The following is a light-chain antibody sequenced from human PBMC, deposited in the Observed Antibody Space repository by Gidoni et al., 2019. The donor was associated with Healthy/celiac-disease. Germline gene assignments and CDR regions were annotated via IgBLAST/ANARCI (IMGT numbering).Light chain of an antibody. CDR1: QGVSSSY. CDR2: GAS. J-gene: IGKJ5*01. V-gene: IGKV3-20*01. CDR3: QQYGISPT. Sequence: EMVLTQSPGTLSLSPGERATLSCRASQGVSSSYLSWYQHKPGQAPRLLIYGASSRATGIPNRFSGSGSGTAFTLTIRRLEPEDFAVYYCQQYGISPTFGQGTRLEIK.